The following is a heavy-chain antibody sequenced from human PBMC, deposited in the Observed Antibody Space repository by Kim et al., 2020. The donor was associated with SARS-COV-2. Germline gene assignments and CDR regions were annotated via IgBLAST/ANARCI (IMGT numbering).Heavy chain of an antibody. J-gene: IGHJ5*02. CDR2: IWYDGSNK. V-gene: IGHV3-33*01. CDR3: ARVHTDYYDSSGYYGWFDP. D-gene: IGHD3-22*01. CDR1: GFTFSSYG. Sequence: GGSLRLSCAASGFTFSSYGMHWVRQAPGKGLEWVAVIWYDGSNKYYADSVKGRFTISRDNSKNTLYLQMNSLRAEDTAVYYCARVHTDYYDSSGYYGWFDPWGQGTLVTVSS.